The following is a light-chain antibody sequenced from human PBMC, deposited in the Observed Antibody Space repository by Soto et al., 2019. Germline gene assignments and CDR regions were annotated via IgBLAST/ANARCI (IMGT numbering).Light chain of an antibody. V-gene: IGLV2-8*01. J-gene: IGLJ1*01. Sequence: QSVLTQPPSASGSPGQSVTISCTGTSSDVGGYDYVSWYQQRPGKAPKPLIHEVTKRPSGVPDRFSGSKSGNTASLTVSGLQAEGEADYYCSSYAGRTLYVFGSGTRSPS. CDR1: SSDVGGYDY. CDR3: SSYAGRTLYV. CDR2: EVT.